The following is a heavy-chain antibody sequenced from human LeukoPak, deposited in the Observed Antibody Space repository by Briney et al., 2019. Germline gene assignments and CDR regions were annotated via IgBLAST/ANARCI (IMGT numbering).Heavy chain of an antibody. CDR2: IYYSGST. J-gene: IGHJ4*02. D-gene: IGHD3-22*01. CDR1: GGSISSSSYY. Sequence: SETLSLTCTVSGGSISSSSYYWGWIRQPPGKGLEWIGSIYYSGSTYYNPSLKSRVTISVDTSKNQFSLKLSSVTAADTAVYYCASAPNYYDSSGYYSPNFDYWGQGTLVTVSS. CDR3: ASAPNYYDSSGYYSPNFDY. V-gene: IGHV4-39*07.